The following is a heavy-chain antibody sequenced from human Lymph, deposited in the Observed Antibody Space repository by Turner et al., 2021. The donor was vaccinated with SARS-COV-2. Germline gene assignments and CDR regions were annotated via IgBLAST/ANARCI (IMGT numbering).Heavy chain of an antibody. J-gene: IGHJ4*02. D-gene: IGHD2-15*01. V-gene: IGHV3-30-3*01. CDR2: ISYDGSNK. Sequence: QVQLVESGVGVVQPGRSLRLSCAASGFTFSSYSMHWVRQAPGKGLEWVALISYDGSNKYYADSVKGRFTISRDNSKNTLYLQMNSLRAEDTAVYYCARDGGGNFDYWGQGTLVTVSS. CDR3: ARDGGGNFDY. CDR1: GFTFSSYS.